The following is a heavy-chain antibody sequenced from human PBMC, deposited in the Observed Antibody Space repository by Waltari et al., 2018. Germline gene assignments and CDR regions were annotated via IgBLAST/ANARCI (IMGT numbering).Heavy chain of an antibody. CDR2: VFSNGSV. J-gene: IGHJ4*02. V-gene: IGHV4-61*02. CDR1: GGSINRDGLF. CDR3: ARDTGYSKSLCDH. Sequence: QVQLQESGPGLVKPSQTLSLTCTVSGGSINRDGLFWSWIRQPAGKGLEWIGRVFSNGSVDYNPSLRSRVTISRDTSRNEFSLKLRSVTAADTAFYYCARDTGYSKSLCDHWGPGTQVIVSS. D-gene: IGHD4-4*01.